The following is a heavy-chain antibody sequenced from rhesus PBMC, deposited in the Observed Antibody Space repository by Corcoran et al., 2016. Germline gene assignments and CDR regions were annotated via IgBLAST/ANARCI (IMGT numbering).Heavy chain of an antibody. CDR1: GGSISGSY. Sequence: QVKLQQWGEGLVKPSETLSLTCAVYGGSISGSYWGWIRQPPGKGREWIGNIDGNSASTNYNPSLKNRVTISKDTSKNQFSLKLSSVTAADTAVYYCARGGKQRLVSFSLDVWGRGVLVTVSS. J-gene: IGHJ5-2*02. CDR3: ARGGKQRLVSFSLDV. D-gene: IGHD6S26*01. V-gene: IGHV4-73*01. CDR2: IDGNSAST.